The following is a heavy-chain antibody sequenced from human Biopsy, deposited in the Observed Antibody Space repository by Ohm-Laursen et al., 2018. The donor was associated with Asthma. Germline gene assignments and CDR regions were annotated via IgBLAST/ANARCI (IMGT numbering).Heavy chain of an antibody. J-gene: IGHJ4*02. D-gene: IGHD2-2*01. Sequence: SVKVSCKSLGGTFNTYVIGWVRQAPGQGPEWMGGINSVFGTTTYPQKFQDRVTITADDSTSTVYMELGSLRSEDTAVYYCARKAGSCISRTCYSLDFWGQGTLVTVSS. CDR1: GGTFNTYV. V-gene: IGHV1-69*13. CDR3: ARKAGSCISRTCYSLDF. CDR2: INSVFGTT.